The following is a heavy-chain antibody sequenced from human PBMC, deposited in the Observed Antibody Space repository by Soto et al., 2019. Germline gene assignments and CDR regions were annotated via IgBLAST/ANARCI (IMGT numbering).Heavy chain of an antibody. CDR1: GYTFTSYD. CDR2: MNPNSGNT. V-gene: IGHV1-8*01. D-gene: IGHD6-13*01. J-gene: IGHJ6*02. Sequence: QVQLVQSGAEVKKPGASVKVSCKASGYTFTSYDINWVRQATGQGLEWMGWMNPNSGNTGYAQKFQGRVTMTRNTSISTAYMELSSLRSEDTAVYYCETTFGAAADRYYYYGMDVWGQGTTVTVSS. CDR3: ETTFGAAADRYYYYGMDV.